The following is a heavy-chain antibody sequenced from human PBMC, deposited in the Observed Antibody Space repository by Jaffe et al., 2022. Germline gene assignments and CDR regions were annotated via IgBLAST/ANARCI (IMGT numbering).Heavy chain of an antibody. CDR1: GFTFSSYG. D-gene: IGHD3-3*01. CDR3: AKEFLEWHPYYYYMDV. V-gene: IGHV3-30*02. Sequence: QVQLVESGGGVVQPGGSLRLSCAASGFTFSSYGMHWVRQAPGKGLEWVAFIRYDGSNKYYADSVKGRFTISRDNSKNTLYLQMNSLRAEDTAVYYCAKEFLEWHPYYYYMDVWGKGTTVTVSS. CDR2: IRYDGSNK. J-gene: IGHJ6*03.